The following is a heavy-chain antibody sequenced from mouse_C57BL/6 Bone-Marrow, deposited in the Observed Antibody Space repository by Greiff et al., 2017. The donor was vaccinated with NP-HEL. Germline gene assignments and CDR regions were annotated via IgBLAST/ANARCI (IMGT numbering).Heavy chain of an antibody. D-gene: IGHD1-1*01. Sequence: QVQLKQSGAELVRPGTSVKVSCKASGYAFTNYLIEWVKQRPGQGLEWIGVINPGSGGTNYNEKFKGKATLTADKSSSTAYMQLSSLTSEDSAVYFCARSSNEGHWYFDVWGTGTTVTVSS. J-gene: IGHJ1*03. CDR1: GYAFTNYL. CDR3: ARSSNEGHWYFDV. V-gene: IGHV1-54*01. CDR2: INPGSGGT.